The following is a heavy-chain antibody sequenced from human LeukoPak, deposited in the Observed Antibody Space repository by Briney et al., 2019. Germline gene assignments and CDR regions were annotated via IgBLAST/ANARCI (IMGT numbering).Heavy chain of an antibody. CDR2: VHYSGTT. D-gene: IGHD4-23*01. V-gene: IGHV4-59*01. CDR1: DGSITNYD. J-gene: IGHJ4*02. Sequence: SENLSLTCTVSDGSITNYDWSWVRQPPGKGLEFIGHVHYSGTTNYNPSLRSRVTISIDTSKQHFFLKLKSVTAADTAVYYCAGLTTVVTPDYWGQGTLVTVSS. CDR3: AGLTTVVTPDY.